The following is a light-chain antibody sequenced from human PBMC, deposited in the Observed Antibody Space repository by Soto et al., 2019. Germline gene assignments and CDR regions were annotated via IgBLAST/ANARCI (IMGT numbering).Light chain of an antibody. V-gene: IGLV2-23*01. Sequence: QSVLTQPASVSGSPGQSITLSRTGTSSDVGSYNLVSWYQQHPGKAPKLMIYEGSKRPSGVSNRFSGSKSGNTASLTISGLQAEDEADYYCCSYAGTPYVFGTGTKVTVL. CDR2: EGS. CDR3: CSYAGTPYV. CDR1: SSDVGSYNL. J-gene: IGLJ1*01.